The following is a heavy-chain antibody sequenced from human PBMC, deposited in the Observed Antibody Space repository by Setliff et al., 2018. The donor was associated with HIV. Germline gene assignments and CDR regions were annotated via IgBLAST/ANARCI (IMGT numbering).Heavy chain of an antibody. J-gene: IGHJ4*02. Sequence: SETLSLTCTVSGDSVNSGGFYWSWIRQHPGKGLEWLGYIYFGGITYYNPSLKSRLTISVDTSKNQFSLKLSSVTAADTAVYYCARVTNSGKGRFDYWGQGTLVTVSS. CDR1: GDSVNSGGFY. CDR3: ARVTNSGKGRFDY. V-gene: IGHV4-31*03. CDR2: IYFGGIT. D-gene: IGHD6-19*01.